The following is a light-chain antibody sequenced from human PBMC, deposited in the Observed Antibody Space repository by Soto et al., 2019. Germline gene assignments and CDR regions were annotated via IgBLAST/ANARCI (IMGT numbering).Light chain of an antibody. J-gene: IGLJ3*02. V-gene: IGLV2-8*01. CDR1: SSDVGTHGY. CDR3: MCYAGGNNWV. Sequence: QSALTQPPSASGSPGQSVTISCTGTSSDVGTHGYVSWYQQHAGKAPKLMIYDVTKRPSGVPDRFSWSKSANTASLTVSGLQAEDEADYYCMCYAGGNNWVFGGGTKLTVL. CDR2: DVT.